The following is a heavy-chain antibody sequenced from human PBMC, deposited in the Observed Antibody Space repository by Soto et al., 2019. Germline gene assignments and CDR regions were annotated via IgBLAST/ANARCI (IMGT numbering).Heavy chain of an antibody. Sequence: QVQLQESGPGLVKPSQTLSLTCTVSGGSISSGGYYWSWIRQHPGKGLEWIGYIYYSGSTYYNPSLKSRVTISVDTSKNQFSLKLSSVTAADTAVYYCARFDYSNYGDNNWFDPWGQGTLVTVSS. CDR3: ARFDYSNYGDNNWFDP. CDR2: IYYSGST. D-gene: IGHD4-4*01. J-gene: IGHJ5*02. CDR1: GGSISSGGYY. V-gene: IGHV4-31*03.